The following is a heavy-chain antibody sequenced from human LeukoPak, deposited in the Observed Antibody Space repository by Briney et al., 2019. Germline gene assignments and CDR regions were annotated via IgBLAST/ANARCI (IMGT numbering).Heavy chain of an antibody. V-gene: IGHV7-4-1*02. Sequence: ASVKVSCKASGYTFTNYAMNWVRQAPGQGLEWMGWIHPSTGNPAYAQGFTGRFVFSLDTSVNTAYLQISSLKAEDTAVYYCARVRRYGGITWEFDPWGQGTLVTVSS. CDR1: GYTFTNYA. J-gene: IGHJ5*02. CDR3: ARVRRYGGITWEFDP. CDR2: IHPSTGNP. D-gene: IGHD3-16*01.